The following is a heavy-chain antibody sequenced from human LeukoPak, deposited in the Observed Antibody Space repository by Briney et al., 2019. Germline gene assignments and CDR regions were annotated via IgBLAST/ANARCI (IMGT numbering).Heavy chain of an antibody. CDR3: ARHEYSGSYYGLSWFDP. V-gene: IGHV4-38-2*01. J-gene: IGHJ5*02. CDR1: GYSISSGYY. D-gene: IGHD1-26*01. CDR2: IYHSGST. Sequence: SETLSLTCAVSGYSISSGYYWGWIRQPPGKGLEWIGSIYHSGSTYYNPSLKSRVTISVDTSKNQFSLKLSSVTAADAAVYYCARHEYSGSYYGLSWFDPWGQGALVTVSS.